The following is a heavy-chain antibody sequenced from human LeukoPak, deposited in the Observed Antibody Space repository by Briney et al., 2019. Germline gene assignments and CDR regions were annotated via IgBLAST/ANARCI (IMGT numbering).Heavy chain of an antibody. CDR1: GFTFSNHA. D-gene: IGHD5-18*01. V-gene: IGHV3-23*01. CDR3: AREYSYGYDDWFDP. J-gene: IGHJ5*02. CDR2: INPPGGTT. Sequence: GGSLRLSCAASGFTFSNHAMSWFRQAPGKGLEWVSAINPPGGTTYFADSVKGRFNISRDNSKNTLYLQMNSLRAGDTAIYYCAREYSYGYDDWFDPWGQGTLVTVSS.